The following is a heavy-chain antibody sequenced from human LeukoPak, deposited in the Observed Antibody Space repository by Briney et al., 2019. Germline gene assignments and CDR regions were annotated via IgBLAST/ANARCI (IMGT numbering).Heavy chain of an antibody. CDR1: GDSFSSDY. J-gene: IGHJ3*02. CDR3: ARDLVTVTKGFDI. CDR2: ISHIRRT. D-gene: IGHD4-17*01. Sequence: SETLSLTCAVSGDSFSSDYWTWIRQSPGTGLEWIGYISHIRRTNYNPSLKSRVTISIDTSKNQFSLKLRSVTAADTAVYYCARDLVTVTKGFDIWGQGTMVSVSS. V-gene: IGHV4-59*01.